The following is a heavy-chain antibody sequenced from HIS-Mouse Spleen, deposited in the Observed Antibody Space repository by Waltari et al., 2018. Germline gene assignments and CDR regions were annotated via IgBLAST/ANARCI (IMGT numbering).Heavy chain of an antibody. CDR2: INPDRGGT. Sequence: QVQLVQSGAEVKKPGASVKVSCKASGYTFTGYYMHWVRQAPGQGREWVGWINPDRGGTTYAQKVQGRVTMTRDTSISTAYMELSRLGSDDTAVYYCARDRRVGDWFDPWGQGTLVTVSS. CDR1: GYTFTGYY. CDR3: ARDRRVGDWFDP. J-gene: IGHJ5*02. D-gene: IGHD3-16*01. V-gene: IGHV1-2*02.